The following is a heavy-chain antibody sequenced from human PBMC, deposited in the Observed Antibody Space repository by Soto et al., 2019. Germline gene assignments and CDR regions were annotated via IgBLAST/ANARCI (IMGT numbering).Heavy chain of an antibody. CDR2: ISGSGGST. CDR1: GFTFSSYA. J-gene: IGHJ6*02. CDR3: YGDYDKPDYYYYGMDV. V-gene: IGHV3-23*01. Sequence: GGSLRLSCAASGFTFSSYAMSWVRQAPGKGLEWVSAISGSGGSTYYADSVKGRFTISRDNSKNTLYLQMNSLRAEDTAVYYCYGDYDKPDYYYYGMDVWGQGTTVTVSS. D-gene: IGHD4-17*01.